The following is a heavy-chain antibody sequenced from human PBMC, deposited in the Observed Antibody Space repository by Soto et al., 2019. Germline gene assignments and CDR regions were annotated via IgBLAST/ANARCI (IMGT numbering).Heavy chain of an antibody. V-gene: IGHV3-30-3*01. J-gene: IGHJ4*02. CDR2: ISYDGSNK. CDR3: ARDVSPEAYDRSGYVY. Sequence: GGSPRLSCAASGFTFSSYAMHWVRQAPGKGLEWVAVISYDGSNKYYADSVKGRFTISRDNSKNTLYLQMNSLRAEDTAVYYCARDVSPEAYDRSGYVYWGQGTLVTVSS. CDR1: GFTFSSYA. D-gene: IGHD3-22*01.